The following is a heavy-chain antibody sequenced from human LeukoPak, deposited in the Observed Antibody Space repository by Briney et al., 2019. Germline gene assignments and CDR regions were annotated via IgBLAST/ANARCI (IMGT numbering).Heavy chain of an antibody. CDR2: IYYSGST. D-gene: IGHD4-17*01. CDR1: GGSISSGGYY. Sequence: PSETLSLTCTVSGGSISSGGYYWSWIHQHPGKGLEWIGYIYYSGSTYYNPSLKSRVTISVDTSKNQFSLKLSSVTAADTAVYYCASTSTVTRYYYGMDVWGQGTTVTVSS. V-gene: IGHV4-31*03. CDR3: ASTSTVTRYYYGMDV. J-gene: IGHJ6*02.